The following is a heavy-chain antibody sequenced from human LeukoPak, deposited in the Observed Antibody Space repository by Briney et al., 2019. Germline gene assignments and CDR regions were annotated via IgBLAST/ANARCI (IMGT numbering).Heavy chain of an antibody. CDR2: ISAYNGNT. CDR1: GYTFTSYG. J-gene: IGHJ4*02. V-gene: IGHV1-18*01. Sequence: ASVKVSCKASGYTFTSYGISWVRQAPGQGLEWMGWISAYNGNTNYAQKLQGRVTMTTDTSTSTAYMELRSLRSDDTAVYYCARVRAYSSSWYYFAYWGQGTLVTVSS. CDR3: ARVRAYSSSWYYFAY. D-gene: IGHD6-13*01.